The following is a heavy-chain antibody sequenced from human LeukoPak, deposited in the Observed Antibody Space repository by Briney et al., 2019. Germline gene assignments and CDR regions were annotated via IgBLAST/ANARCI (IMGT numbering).Heavy chain of an antibody. CDR2: ISRSSSYI. CDR3: ARGEYGSGSYHIDY. J-gene: IGHJ4*02. Sequence: PGGSLRLSCAGSGFTFSSYSMNWVRQAPGKGLQWVSSISRSSSYIYYADSVKGRFTISRDNARNSLYLQMNSLRAEDTAVYYCARGEYGSGSYHIDYWGQGTLVSVSS. CDR1: GFTFSSYS. V-gene: IGHV3-21*01. D-gene: IGHD3-10*01.